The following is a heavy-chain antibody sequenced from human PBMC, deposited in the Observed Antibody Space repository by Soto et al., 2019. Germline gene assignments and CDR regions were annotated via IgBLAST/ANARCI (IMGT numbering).Heavy chain of an antibody. CDR2: ISTYGDTT. J-gene: IGHJ6*02. CDR1: GFTFSNYV. Sequence: GGSLRLSCSASGFTFSNYVMHWVRQAPGKGLEYVSTISTYGDTTYYADSVKGRFTISRDNSKNTLYLQMNSVRAEDTGVYYCASGSEAYYYYYGMDVWGQGTTVTVSS. V-gene: IGHV3-64*04. CDR3: ASGSEAYYYYYGMDV. D-gene: IGHD3-10*01.